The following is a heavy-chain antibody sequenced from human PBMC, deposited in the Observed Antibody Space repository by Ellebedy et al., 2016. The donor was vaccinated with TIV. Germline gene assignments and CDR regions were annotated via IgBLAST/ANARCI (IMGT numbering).Heavy chain of an antibody. CDR2: INHSGST. V-gene: IGHV4-34*01. CDR1: GGSFSGYY. Sequence: SETLSLTXAVYGGSFSGYYWSWIRQPPGKGLEWIGEINHSGSTNYNPSLKSRVTISVDTSKNQFSLKLSSVTAADTAVYYCARGRYFDYLHYYYYYGMDVWGQGTTVTVSS. D-gene: IGHD3-9*01. J-gene: IGHJ6*02. CDR3: ARGRYFDYLHYYYYYGMDV.